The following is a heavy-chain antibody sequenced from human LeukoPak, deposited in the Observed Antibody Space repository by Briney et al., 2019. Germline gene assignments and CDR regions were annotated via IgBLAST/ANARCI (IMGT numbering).Heavy chain of an antibody. CDR2: ISAYNGNT. J-gene: IGHJ1*01. V-gene: IGHV1-18*01. CDR1: GYTFTSYG. Sequence: ASVKVSCKASGYTFTSYGISWVRQAPGQGLEWMGWISAYNGNTNYAQKLQGRVTMTTDTSTSTAYMELRSLRSDDTAVYYCARDRYRIAVAGTYFQHWGQGTLVTVSS. CDR3: ARDRYRIAVAGTYFQH. D-gene: IGHD6-19*01.